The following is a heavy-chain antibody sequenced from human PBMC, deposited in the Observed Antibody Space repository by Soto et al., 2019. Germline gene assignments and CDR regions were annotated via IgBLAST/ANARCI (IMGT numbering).Heavy chain of an antibody. D-gene: IGHD3-10*01. CDR2: ISYDGSNK. CDR3: AKSLWFGELYLEGFDY. Sequence: ESGGGVVQPGRSLRLSCAASGFTFSSYGMHWVRQAPGKGLEWVAVISYDGSNKYYADSVKGRFTISRDNSKNTLYLQMNSLRAEDTAVYYCAKSLWFGELYLEGFDYWGQGTLVTGSS. V-gene: IGHV3-30*18. CDR1: GFTFSSYG. J-gene: IGHJ4*02.